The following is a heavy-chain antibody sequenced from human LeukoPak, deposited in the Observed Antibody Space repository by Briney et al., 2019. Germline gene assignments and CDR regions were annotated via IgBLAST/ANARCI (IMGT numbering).Heavy chain of an antibody. D-gene: IGHD3-22*01. V-gene: IGHV4-31*03. CDR1: GGSISSGGYY. J-gene: IGHJ5*02. CDR3: ARERSDYYDSSGQDNWFDP. Sequence: SETLSLTCTVSGGSISSGGYYWSWIRQHPGKGLEWIGYIYYSGSPYYNPSLKSRITISVDTSKNQFSLKLSSVTAADTAVYYCARERSDYYDSSGQDNWFDPWGQGTLVTVSS. CDR2: IYYSGSP.